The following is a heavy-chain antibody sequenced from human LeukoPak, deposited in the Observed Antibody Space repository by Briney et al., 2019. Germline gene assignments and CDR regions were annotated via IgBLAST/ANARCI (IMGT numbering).Heavy chain of an antibody. CDR2: INHSGST. V-gene: IGHV4-34*01. D-gene: IGHD3-3*01. CDR1: GVSFSGYY. Sequence: SETLSLTCAVYGVSFSGYYWSWIRQPPGKGLEWIGEINHSGSTNYNPSLKSRVTISVDTSKNQFSLKLSSVTAADTAVYYCARGRLYYDFWSGYLYYFDYWGQGTLVTVSS. J-gene: IGHJ4*02. CDR3: ARGRLYYDFWSGYLYYFDY.